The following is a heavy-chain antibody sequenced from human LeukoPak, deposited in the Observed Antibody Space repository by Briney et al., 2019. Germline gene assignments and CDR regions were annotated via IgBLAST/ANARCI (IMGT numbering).Heavy chain of an antibody. CDR2: INHSGST. D-gene: IGHD2-2*01. Sequence: SETLSLTCAVYGGSFSGHYWSWIRQPPGKGLEWIGEINHSGSTNYNPSLKSRVTISVDTSKNQFSLKLSSVTAADTAVYYCARYKIVVVPAAMPGQNWFDPWGQGTLVTVSS. V-gene: IGHV4-34*01. J-gene: IGHJ5*02. CDR1: GGSFSGHY. CDR3: ARYKIVVVPAAMPGQNWFDP.